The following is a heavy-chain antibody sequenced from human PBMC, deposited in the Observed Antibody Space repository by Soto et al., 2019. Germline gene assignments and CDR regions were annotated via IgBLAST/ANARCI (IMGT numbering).Heavy chain of an antibody. J-gene: IGHJ4*02. CDR1: GGSISSYY. V-gene: IGHV4-59*01. CDR2: PYNTGST. CDR3: ARLVGSYFDY. D-gene: IGHD3-10*01. Sequence: XXTLSLPFSVSGGSISSYYWRWIRQSPGKGLEWIGYPYNTGSTNYNPSLKSRVTISGDTSKNQFSLRLNSVPSADTAIYYCARLVGSYFDYWGQGTLVTVSS.